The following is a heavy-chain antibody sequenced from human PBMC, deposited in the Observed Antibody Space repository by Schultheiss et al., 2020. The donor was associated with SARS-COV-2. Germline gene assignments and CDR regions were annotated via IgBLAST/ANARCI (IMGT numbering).Heavy chain of an antibody. D-gene: IGHD3-16*02. CDR2: IYYSGST. Sequence: SETLSLTCTVSGGSISSYYWSWIRQPPGKGLEWIGYIYYSGSTYYNPSLKSRVTISVDTSKNQFSLKLSSVTAADTAVYYCARGTRITFGGVIVEGPLFDPWGQGTLVTVSS. V-gene: IGHV4-59*12. J-gene: IGHJ5*02. CDR3: ARGTRITFGGVIVEGPLFDP. CDR1: GGSISSYY.